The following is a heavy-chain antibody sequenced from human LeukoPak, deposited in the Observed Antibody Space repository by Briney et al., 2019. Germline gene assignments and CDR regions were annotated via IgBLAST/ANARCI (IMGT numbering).Heavy chain of an antibody. CDR3: ARVSLSTSGYDDALEI. J-gene: IGHJ3*02. V-gene: IGHV3-13*04. D-gene: IGHD5-12*01. CDR1: GCTLSNYD. Sequence: PGGSLRLSCAASGCTLSNYDMHWVRQPTGKGLEWVSAIGRHGDTYYAASVKGRFTISREYAKNSLYLQMNSLRVGDTAVYYCARVSLSTSGYDDALEIWGQWTVVTVSS. CDR2: IGRHGDT.